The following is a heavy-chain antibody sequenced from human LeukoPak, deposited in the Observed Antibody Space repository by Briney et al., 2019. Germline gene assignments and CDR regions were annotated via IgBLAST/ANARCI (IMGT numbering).Heavy chain of an antibody. CDR1: GFTFSNYA. CDR3: ARDLGQYGDPWYFDL. D-gene: IGHD4-17*01. Sequence: KTGGSLRLSCAASGFTFSNYAMSWVRQAPGKGLEWVSSIGSSSSFMYYADSLKGRFTISRDNAKNSPYLQMNSLRAEDTAVYYCARDLGQYGDPWYFDLWGRGTLVTVSS. V-gene: IGHV3-21*01. J-gene: IGHJ2*01. CDR2: IGSSSSFM.